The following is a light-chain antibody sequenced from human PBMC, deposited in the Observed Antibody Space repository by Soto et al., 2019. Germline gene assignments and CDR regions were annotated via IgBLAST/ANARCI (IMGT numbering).Light chain of an antibody. CDR3: QQYDNWPWT. J-gene: IGKJ1*01. Sequence: DTQMTQSPSTLSASVGDRVIITCRASQSIRSWLAWYQQRPGKAPKVLIYDASSLESGVPSRFSGSGSGTEFSLTVSSLQPDDFATYYCQQYDNWPWTFGQGTKVDI. CDR1: QSIRSW. CDR2: DAS. V-gene: IGKV1-5*01.